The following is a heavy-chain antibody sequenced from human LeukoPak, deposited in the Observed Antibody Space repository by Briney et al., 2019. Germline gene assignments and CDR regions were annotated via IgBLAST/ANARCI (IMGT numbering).Heavy chain of an antibody. CDR2: ISSSSSYI. CDR3: ARGRSCTSFFIDY. V-gene: IGHV3-21*01. Sequence: GGSLRLSCAASGFTFSSYSVNWVRQAPGKGLEWVSSISSSSSYIYYADSVKGRFTISRDNAKNSLYLQMNSLRAEDTAVYYCARGRSCTSFFIDYWGQGTLVTVSS. J-gene: IGHJ4*02. CDR1: GFTFSSYS. D-gene: IGHD2-2*01.